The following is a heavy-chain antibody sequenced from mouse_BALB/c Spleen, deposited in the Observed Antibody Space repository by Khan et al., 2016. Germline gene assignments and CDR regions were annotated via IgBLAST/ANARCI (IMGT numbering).Heavy chain of an antibody. J-gene: IGHJ2*01. CDR2: INTNTGEP. CDR1: GYTFTNYG. CDR3: ARWNDGDY. D-gene: IGHD2-12*01. Sequence: QIQLVQSGPELKKPGETVKISCKASGYTFTNYGMNWVKQAPGKGLKWMGWINTNTGEPTYAEEFKGRFAFSLETSASTAYLQSNNLKNENTATNFCARWNDGDYWGPVTTLTVSS. V-gene: IGHV9-3*02.